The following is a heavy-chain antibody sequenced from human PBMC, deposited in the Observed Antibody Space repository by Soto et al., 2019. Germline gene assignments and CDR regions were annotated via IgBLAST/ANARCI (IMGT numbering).Heavy chain of an antibody. CDR2: ISYDGSNK. CDR1: GFTFSSYA. D-gene: IGHD2-15*01. Sequence: SLRLSCAASGFTFSSYAMHWVRQAPGKGLEWVAVISYDGSNKYYADSVKGRFTISRDNSKNTLYLQMNSLRAEDTAVYYCARDGYCSGGSCYRFDYWGQGTLVTVSS. CDR3: ARDGYCSGGSCYRFDY. V-gene: IGHV3-30-3*01. J-gene: IGHJ4*02.